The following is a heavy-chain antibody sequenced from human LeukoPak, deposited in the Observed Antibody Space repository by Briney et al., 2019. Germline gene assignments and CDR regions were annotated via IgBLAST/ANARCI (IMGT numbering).Heavy chain of an antibody. J-gene: IGHJ4*02. Sequence: GGSLRLSCAASGFTVSSNYMSWVRQAPGKGLEWVSVIYSGGSTYYADSVKGRFTISRDNSKNTLYLQMNSLRAEDTAVYYCARASAGILRYFDWYFDYWGQGTLVTVSS. CDR2: IYSGGST. CDR1: GFTVSSNY. V-gene: IGHV3-53*01. CDR3: ARASAGILRYFDWYFDY. D-gene: IGHD3-9*01.